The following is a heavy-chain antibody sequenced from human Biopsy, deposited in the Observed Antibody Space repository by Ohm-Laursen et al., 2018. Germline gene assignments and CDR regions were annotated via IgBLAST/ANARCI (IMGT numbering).Heavy chain of an antibody. V-gene: IGHV3-11*01. D-gene: IGHD3-3*01. CDR2: LSSRGSNI. CDR1: GFTFSEYY. J-gene: IGHJ4*02. CDR3: ARFPDFWSGYYVDS. Sequence: SLRLSCAASGFTFSEYYMSWIRQAPGKGLEWISYLSSRGSNIYYADSVKGRFTVSRDNANNSLFLQMNSLRAEDTAVYYCARFPDFWSGYYVDSWGQGTLVTVSS.